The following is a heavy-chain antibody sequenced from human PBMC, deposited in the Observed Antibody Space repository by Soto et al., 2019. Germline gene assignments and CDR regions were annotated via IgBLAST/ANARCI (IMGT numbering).Heavy chain of an antibody. CDR1: GYTFTIYG. Sequence: GASVKVSCKASGYTFTIYGISWVRQAPGQGLEWMGWISAYNGNTNYAQKLQGRVTMTTDTSTSTAYMELRSLRSDDTAVYYCARVRGRGSSDYYYYMDVWGKGTTVTVSS. V-gene: IGHV1-18*01. CDR3: ARVRGRGSSDYYYYMDV. CDR2: ISAYNGNT. D-gene: IGHD6-6*01. J-gene: IGHJ6*03.